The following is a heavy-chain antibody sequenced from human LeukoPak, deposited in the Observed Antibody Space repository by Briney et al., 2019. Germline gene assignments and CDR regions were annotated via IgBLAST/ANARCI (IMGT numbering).Heavy chain of an antibody. CDR2: IFSTGNT. V-gene: IGHV4-59*08. J-gene: IGHJ4*02. CDR1: GDSISTYY. Sequence: PSETLSLTCTVSGDSISTYYWSLIRQPPGKGLEWIAYIFSTGNTNYTPSLKSRVTMSLETSKRQFYLRLDSVTAADTAMYYCVRHRFGEPHFKDWGLGTLVTVSS. D-gene: IGHD3-10*01. CDR3: VRHRFGEPHFKD.